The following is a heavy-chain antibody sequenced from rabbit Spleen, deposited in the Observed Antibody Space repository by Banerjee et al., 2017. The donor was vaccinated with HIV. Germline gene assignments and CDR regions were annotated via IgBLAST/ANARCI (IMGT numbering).Heavy chain of an antibody. V-gene: IGHV1S40*01. CDR1: GFDFRSGYD. CDR3: ARDAGTSFSTYGMDL. D-gene: IGHD8-1*01. J-gene: IGHJ6*01. Sequence: QSLEESGGGLVKPGASLTLTCKASGFDFRSGYDMCWGRQAPGKGLEWVACAYAGSSGSTYSATWAKGRFTISKTSSTTVTLQMTSLTAADTATYFCARDAGTSFSTYGMDLWGPGTLVTVS. CDR2: AYAGSSGST.